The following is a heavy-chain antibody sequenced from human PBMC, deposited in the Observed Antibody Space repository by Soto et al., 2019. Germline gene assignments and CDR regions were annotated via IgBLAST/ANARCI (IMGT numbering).Heavy chain of an antibody. V-gene: IGHV3-30-3*01. D-gene: IGHD3-22*01. CDR3: ARDFFDSSDYTTNWFDP. J-gene: IGHJ5*02. CDR1: GFTFSSYA. Sequence: GGSLRLSCAASGFTFSSYAMHWVRQAPGKGLEWVAVISYDGSNKYYADSVKGRFTISRDNSKNPLYLQMNSLRAEDTALYYCARDFFDSSDYTTNWFDPWGQGTLVTVSS. CDR2: ISYDGSNK.